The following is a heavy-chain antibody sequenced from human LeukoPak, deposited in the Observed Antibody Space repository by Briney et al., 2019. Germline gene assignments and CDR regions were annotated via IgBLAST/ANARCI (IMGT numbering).Heavy chain of an antibody. CDR3: ARVREYYAFWSGYYPSIFDY. V-gene: IGHV4-59*01. Sequence: SETLSLTCTVSGGSISSYYWSWIRQPPGKRLEWIGYIYYSGSTNYNPSLKSRVTISVDTSKNQFSLKLSSVTAADTAVYYCARVREYYAFWSGYYPSIFDYWGQGTLVTVSS. CDR2: IYYSGST. J-gene: IGHJ4*02. D-gene: IGHD3-3*01. CDR1: GGSISSYY.